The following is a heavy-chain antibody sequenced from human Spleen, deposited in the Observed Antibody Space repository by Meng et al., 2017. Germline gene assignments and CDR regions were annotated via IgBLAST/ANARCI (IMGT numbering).Heavy chain of an antibody. D-gene: IGHD3-22*01. CDR1: GFTFSSYW. CDR3: AREIEPYYYDSSGYPCAFDI. CDR2: IKQDGSEK. J-gene: IGHJ3*02. V-gene: IGHV3-7*01. Sequence: GESLKISCAASGFTFSSYWMNWVRQSPGKGLEWVANIKQDGSEKYYVDSVKGRFTISRDNAKNSLYLQMNSLRAEDTAVYYCAREIEPYYYDSSGYPCAFDIWGQGTMVTVSS.